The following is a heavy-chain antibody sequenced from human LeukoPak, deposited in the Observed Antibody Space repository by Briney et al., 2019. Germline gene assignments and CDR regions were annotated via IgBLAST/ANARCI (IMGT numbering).Heavy chain of an antibody. V-gene: IGHV4-34*01. CDR1: GGSFSGYY. D-gene: IGHD2-2*01. CDR3: ARGSPYYCSSTSCYGPISAFGY. J-gene: IGHJ4*02. Sequence: SETLSLTCAVYGGSFSGYYWNWIRQPPGKGLEWIGEINHSGSTNYNPSLKSRVTISVDTSKNQFSLKLSSVTAADTAVYYCARGSPYYCSSTSCYGPISAFGYWGQGTLVTVSS. CDR2: INHSGST.